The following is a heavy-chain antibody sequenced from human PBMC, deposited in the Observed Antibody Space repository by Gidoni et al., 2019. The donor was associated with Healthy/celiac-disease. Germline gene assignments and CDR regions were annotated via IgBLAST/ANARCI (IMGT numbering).Heavy chain of an antibody. Sequence: QVQLVQSGAEVKKPGSSGKVSCQASGGPFSSHAISWGRQAPGQGLEWMGGITPIFGTANYAQKFQGRVTITADESTSTAYMELSSLRSEDTAVYYCASTDYGDYEPDYYGMDVWGQGTTVTVSS. CDR2: ITPIFGTA. D-gene: IGHD4-17*01. CDR3: ASTDYGDYEPDYYGMDV. CDR1: GGPFSSHA. J-gene: IGHJ6*02. V-gene: IGHV1-69*01.